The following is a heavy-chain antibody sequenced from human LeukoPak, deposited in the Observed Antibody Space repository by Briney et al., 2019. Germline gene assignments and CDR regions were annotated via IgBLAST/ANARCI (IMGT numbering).Heavy chain of an antibody. CDR1: GGSLRGYY. CDR2: INHSGST. D-gene: IGHD2-21*02. Sequence: PSETLSLTCAVYGGSLRGYYWRWIRQPPGKGLEWIGEINHSGSTNYNPSLKSRVTISVDTSKNQFSLELSSVTDANTSVYYCGIQIRLVGVTNYRSSGRPMDVWGKGTTVTVSS. J-gene: IGHJ6*03. V-gene: IGHV4-34*01. CDR3: GIQIRLVGVTNYRSSGRPMDV.